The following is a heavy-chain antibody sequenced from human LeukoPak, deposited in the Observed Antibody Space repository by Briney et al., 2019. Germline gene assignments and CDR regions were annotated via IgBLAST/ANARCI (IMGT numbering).Heavy chain of an antibody. J-gene: IGHJ5*02. CDR3: ARSRGEDYYDSSGYGWFDP. CDR1: GGSISSGGYS. CDR2: IYHSGSI. V-gene: IGHV4-30-2*01. Sequence: SETLSLTCAVSGGSISSGGYSWSWIRQPPGKGLEWIGYIYHSGSIYYNPSLKSRVTISVDRSKNQFSLKLSSVTAADTAVYYCARSRGEDYYDSSGYGWFDPWGQGTLVTVSS. D-gene: IGHD3-22*01.